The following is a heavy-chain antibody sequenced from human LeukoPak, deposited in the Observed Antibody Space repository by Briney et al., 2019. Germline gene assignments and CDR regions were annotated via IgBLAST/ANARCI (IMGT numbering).Heavy chain of an antibody. CDR2: ISYDGSSR. Sequence: PGGSLRLSCAASGFSFNTFAMHWVRQAPGKGLEWVAHISYDGSSRTNEDSVKGRFTISRDDSKNTLYLQMNSLRPEDTAVYYCARPYLERSLKFCMDVWGKGTTVTVSS. CDR3: ARPYLERSLKFCMDV. V-gene: IGHV3-30*04. J-gene: IGHJ6*03. CDR1: GFSFNTFA. D-gene: IGHD3-3*02.